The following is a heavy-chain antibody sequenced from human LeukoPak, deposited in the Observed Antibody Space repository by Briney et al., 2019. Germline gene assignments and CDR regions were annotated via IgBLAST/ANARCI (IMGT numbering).Heavy chain of an antibody. V-gene: IGHV4-38-2*02. CDR2: INHSGST. J-gene: IGHJ5*02. Sequence: SETLSLTCTVSGYSISSGYYWGWIRQPPGKGLEWIGEINHSGSTNYNPSLKSRVTISVDTSKNQFSLKLSSVTAADTAVYYCASSPGGVEDWFDPWGQGTLVTVSS. D-gene: IGHD1-26*01. CDR3: ASSPGGVEDWFDP. CDR1: GYSISSGYY.